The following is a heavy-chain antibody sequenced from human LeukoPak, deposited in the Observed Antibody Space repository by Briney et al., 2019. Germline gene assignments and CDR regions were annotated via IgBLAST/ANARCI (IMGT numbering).Heavy chain of an antibody. Sequence: ASVKVSCKASGYTFTSYYMHWVRQAPGQGLEWMGIINPSGGSTSYAQRFQGRVTMTRDMSTSTVYMELSSLRSEDTAVYYCARVSRLDFQLRHAFNIWGQGTMVTVSS. CDR2: INPSGGST. CDR3: ARVSRLDFQLRHAFNI. CDR1: GYTFTSYY. D-gene: IGHD3-3*01. J-gene: IGHJ3*02. V-gene: IGHV1-46*01.